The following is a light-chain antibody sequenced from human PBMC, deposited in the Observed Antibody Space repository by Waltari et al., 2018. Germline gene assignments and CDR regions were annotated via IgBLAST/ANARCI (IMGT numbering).Light chain of an antibody. CDR1: QSISSN. CDR2: GSS. J-gene: IGKJ1*01. Sequence: DIVMTQSPATLSVSPGERVALSCRASQSISSNLAWYQQKPGQAPRLLSYGSSIRSTGNPARFSGSVSATEFTLTISSLQSEDFAVYYWQHYNNWRTFGQGTKVEF. V-gene: IGKV3-15*01. CDR3: QHYNNWRT.